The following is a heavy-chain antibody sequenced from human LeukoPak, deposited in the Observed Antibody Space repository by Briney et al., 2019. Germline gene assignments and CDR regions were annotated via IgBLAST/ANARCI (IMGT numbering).Heavy chain of an antibody. Sequence: SVKVSCKASGGTFSSYAISWVRQAPGQGLEWMGRIVPIFGTANYAQKFQGRVTITTDESTSTAYMELSSLRSEDTAVYYCARGSGGWYENWFDPWGQGTLVTVSS. CDR1: GGTFSSYA. D-gene: IGHD6-19*01. J-gene: IGHJ5*02. V-gene: IGHV1-69*05. CDR3: ARGSGGWYENWFDP. CDR2: IVPIFGTA.